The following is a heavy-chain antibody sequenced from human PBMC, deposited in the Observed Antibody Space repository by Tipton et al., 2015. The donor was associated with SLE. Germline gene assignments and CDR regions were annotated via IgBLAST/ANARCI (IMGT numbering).Heavy chain of an antibody. CDR2: LQYDRSKE. D-gene: IGHD5-24*01. CDR3: ARGEMATIGDYFDY. J-gene: IGHJ4*02. V-gene: IGHV3-30*02. CDR1: GFTFSSYY. Sequence: GSLRLSCATSGFTFSSYYMNWVRQAPGRGLEWVTFLQYDRSKEYYAESVRGRFTISRDNSKNTLYLQMNSLRAEDTAVYYCARGEMATIGDYFDYWGQGTLVTVSS.